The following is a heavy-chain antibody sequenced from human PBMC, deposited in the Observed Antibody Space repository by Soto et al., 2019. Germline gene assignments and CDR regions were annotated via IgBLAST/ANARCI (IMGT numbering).Heavy chain of an antibody. D-gene: IGHD3-22*01. CDR3: AKDPRPYDSSGYYYSS. V-gene: IGHV3-30*18. J-gene: IGHJ4*02. Sequence: QVQLVESGGGVVQPGRSLRLSCAASGFRFSSYGMHWVRQAPGKGLEWVAGISYDGSNKYYGDSVKGRFTISRDNSKNXLYLQMNILRAEDTAVYYCAKDPRPYDSSGYYYSSWGQGTLVTVSS. CDR2: ISYDGSNK. CDR1: GFRFSSYG.